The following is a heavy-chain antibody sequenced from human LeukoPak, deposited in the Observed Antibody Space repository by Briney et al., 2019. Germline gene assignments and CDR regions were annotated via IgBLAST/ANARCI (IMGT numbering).Heavy chain of an antibody. CDR3: AREPHRGPVAGIDY. D-gene: IGHD6-19*01. Sequence: SVKVSCKASGGTFSSYAISWVRQAPGQGLEWMGRIIPILGIANYAQKFQGRVTITVDKSTSTAYMELSSLRSEDTAVYYCAREPHRGPVAGIDYWGQGTLVTVSS. J-gene: IGHJ4*02. CDR1: GGTFSSYA. CDR2: IIPILGIA. V-gene: IGHV1-69*04.